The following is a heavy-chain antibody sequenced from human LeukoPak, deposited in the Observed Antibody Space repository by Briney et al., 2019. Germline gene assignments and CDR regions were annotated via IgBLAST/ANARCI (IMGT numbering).Heavy chain of an antibody. CDR1: GFTFSSYA. Sequence: PWGSLRLSCAASGFTFSSYAMSWVRQAPGKGLVWVSRINTDGSTINYAGSVKGRFIISRDDAKNTLYLQMNDLRAEDTAVYYCARAGSFRFDYWGQGTLVTVSS. D-gene: IGHD3-10*01. J-gene: IGHJ4*02. V-gene: IGHV3-74*01. CDR2: INTDGSTI. CDR3: ARAGSFRFDY.